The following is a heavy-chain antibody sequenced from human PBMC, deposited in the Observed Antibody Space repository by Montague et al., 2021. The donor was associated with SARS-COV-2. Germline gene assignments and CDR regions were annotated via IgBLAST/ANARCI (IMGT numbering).Heavy chain of an antibody. D-gene: IGHD3-10*01. CDR3: ARQITMVREPFDS. CDR1: GDSVNRSY. J-gene: IGHJ4*02. CDR2: IYYYGSV. Sequence: SETLSLTCTVAGDSVNRSYWNWIRQSPGKGLEWIGNIYYYGSVNYNPSLKSRLSISLDTPKNQLSLTLTSVTAADTATYYCARQITMVREPFDSWGQGTLVLVSS. V-gene: IGHV4-59*08.